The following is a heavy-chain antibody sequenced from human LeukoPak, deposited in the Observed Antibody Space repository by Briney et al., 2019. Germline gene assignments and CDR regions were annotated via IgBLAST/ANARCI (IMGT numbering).Heavy chain of an antibody. J-gene: IGHJ4*02. CDR2: INSDGSTT. V-gene: IGHV3-74*01. Sequence: GGSLRLSCAASGFTFSSHWMHWVRQAPGKGLVWVSRINSDGSTTTYADSVRGRFTISRDNAKNTLYLQMNSLRAEDTAVYYCAGGEHGYWGQGTLVTASS. D-gene: IGHD3-16*01. CDR3: AGGEHGY. CDR1: GFTFSSHW.